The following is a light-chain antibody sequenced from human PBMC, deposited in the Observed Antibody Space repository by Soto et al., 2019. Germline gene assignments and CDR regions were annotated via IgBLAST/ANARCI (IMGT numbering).Light chain of an antibody. CDR3: QQSLA. V-gene: IGKV1-5*01. Sequence: DIQMTQSPSTLSASVGDRVTITCRASQSISSWLAWYQQKPGKAPKLLIYDASSLESGVPSRFSGSGSGTEFTLTISRLQPDDFATYYCQQSLAFGQGTKVEIK. J-gene: IGKJ1*01. CDR2: DAS. CDR1: QSISSW.